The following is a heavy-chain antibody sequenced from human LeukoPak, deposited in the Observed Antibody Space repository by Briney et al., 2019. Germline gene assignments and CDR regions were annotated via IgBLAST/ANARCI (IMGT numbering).Heavy chain of an antibody. CDR3: ARDLPYDSSGYYYFRETEAPDIDLDHYYYGMDV. D-gene: IGHD3-22*01. J-gene: IGHJ6*02. CDR1: GFTFSSYS. Sequence: GGSLRLSCAASGFTFSSYSMNWVRQAPGKGLEWVSSISISSSYIYYADSVKGRFTISRDNAKNSLYLQMNSLRAEDTAVYYCARDLPYDSSGYYYFRETEAPDIDLDHYYYGMDVWGQGTTVTVSS. V-gene: IGHV3-21*01. CDR2: ISISSSYI.